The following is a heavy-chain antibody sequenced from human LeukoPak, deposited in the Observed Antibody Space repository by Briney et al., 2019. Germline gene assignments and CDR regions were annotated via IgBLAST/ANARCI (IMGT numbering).Heavy chain of an antibody. CDR3: ASSSPSHYDSSGYRVDY. CDR2: IYPGDSDT. J-gene: IGHJ4*02. D-gene: IGHD3-22*01. Sequence: GESLKISCKGSGYSFTSYWIGWVRQMPGKGLEWMGIIYPGDSDTRYSPSFQGQVTISADKSISTAYLQWSSLKASDTAMYYCASSSPSHYDSSGYRVDYWGQGTPVTVSS. CDR1: GYSFTSYW. V-gene: IGHV5-51*01.